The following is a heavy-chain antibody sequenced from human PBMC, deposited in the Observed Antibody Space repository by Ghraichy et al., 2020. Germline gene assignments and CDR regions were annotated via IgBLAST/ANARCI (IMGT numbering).Heavy chain of an antibody. D-gene: IGHD5-24*01. V-gene: IGHV3-43*01. CDR1: GFTFDDYT. CDR2: ISWDGGST. J-gene: IGHJ4*02. Sequence: GGSLRLSCAASGFTFDDYTMHWVRQAPGKGLEWVSLISWDGGSTYYADSVKGRFTISRDNSKNSLYLQMNSLRTEDTALYYCAKDDGNSPPGIDYWGQGTLVTVSS. CDR3: AKDDGNSPPGIDY.